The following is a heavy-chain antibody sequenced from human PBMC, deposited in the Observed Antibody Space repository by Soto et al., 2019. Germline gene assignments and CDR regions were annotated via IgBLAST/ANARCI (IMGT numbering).Heavy chain of an antibody. J-gene: IGHJ4*02. CDR3: ARDLGMGD. CDR2: ISYDGSNK. Sequence: QVQLVESGGGVVQPGRSLRLSCAASGFTFSSYAMHWVRQAPGKGLEWVAVISYDGSNKYYADSVKGRFTISRDNSKNTLYLQMNSLRAEDTAVYYCARDLGMGDWGQGTLVTVSS. V-gene: IGHV3-30-3*01. D-gene: IGHD3-16*01. CDR1: GFTFSSYA.